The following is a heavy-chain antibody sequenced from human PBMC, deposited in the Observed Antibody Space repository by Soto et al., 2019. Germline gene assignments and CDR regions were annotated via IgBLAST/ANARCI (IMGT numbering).Heavy chain of an antibody. CDR2: ISAYNGNT. CDR3: ARDPERFFNYGMDV. CDR1: AYTFTSYG. D-gene: IGHD3-3*01. Sequence: QIQLVQSGAEVKKPGASVKVSCKASAYTFTSYGISWVRQAPGQGLEWMGWISAYNGNTNYAQKLQGRVTMTTDTSTSKAHMELRSLRSDDTAVYYCARDPERFFNYGMDVWGQGTTVTGSS. V-gene: IGHV1-18*01. J-gene: IGHJ6*02.